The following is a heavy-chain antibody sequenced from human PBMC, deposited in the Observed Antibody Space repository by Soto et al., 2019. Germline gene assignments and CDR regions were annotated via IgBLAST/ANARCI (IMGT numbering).Heavy chain of an antibody. CDR3: AWIPFEPWSPSRTVAGDS. J-gene: IGHJ5*01. Sequence: SETLSLTCTVSGGSISSYYLSWIGQPPGKGLEWIGYIYYSGSTNYNPSLKSRLTISVDTSKNQFSLKLTSVTAADTAVYYCAWIPFEPWSPSRTVAGDSWG. CDR2: IYYSGST. CDR1: GGSISSYY. D-gene: IGHD2-8*02. V-gene: IGHV4-59*01.